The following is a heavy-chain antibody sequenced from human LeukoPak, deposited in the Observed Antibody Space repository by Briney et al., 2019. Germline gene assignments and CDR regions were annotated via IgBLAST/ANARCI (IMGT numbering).Heavy chain of an antibody. V-gene: IGHV3-23*01. CDR2: ISASGDVT. CDR1: GFTFSKFP. J-gene: IGHJ3*02. CDR3: AKSLFTSATGTGRAFHI. Sequence: PGGSLRLSYAASGFTFSKFPMGWVRQAPGRGLEWVSGISASGDVTFYADSLRGRFTISRDNSKITLYLQMNGLRAEDTAIFYCAKSLFTSATGTGRAFHIWGQGTRVTVSS. D-gene: IGHD1-1*01.